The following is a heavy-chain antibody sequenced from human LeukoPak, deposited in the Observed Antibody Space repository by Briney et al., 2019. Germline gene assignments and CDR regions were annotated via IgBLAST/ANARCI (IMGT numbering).Heavy chain of an antibody. CDR1: GFTLNRYV. V-gene: IGHV3-23*01. CDR3: AKRYNWNDAPDY. J-gene: IGHJ4*02. D-gene: IGHD1-20*01. CDR2: ITASGGST. Sequence: GGSLRLSCAASGFTLNRYVMSWVRQAPGKGPEWVSDITASGGSTYYADSVKGRFTISRDNSKNTMYLQMNSLRAEDTAVYYCAKRYNWNDAPDYGGQGTLVTVSS.